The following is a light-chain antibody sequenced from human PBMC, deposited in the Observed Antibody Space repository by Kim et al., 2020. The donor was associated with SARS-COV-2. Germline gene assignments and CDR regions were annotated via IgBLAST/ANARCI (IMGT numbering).Light chain of an antibody. CDR2: GKN. CDR3: NSRDSSGNRVV. Sequence: SSELTQDPAVSVALGQTVRITCQGDSLRSYCASWYQQKPGQAPVLVIYGKNNRPSGIPDRFSGSSSGNTASLTITGAQAEDEADYYCNSRDSSGNRVVFG. CDR1: SLRSYC. J-gene: IGLJ2*01. V-gene: IGLV3-19*01.